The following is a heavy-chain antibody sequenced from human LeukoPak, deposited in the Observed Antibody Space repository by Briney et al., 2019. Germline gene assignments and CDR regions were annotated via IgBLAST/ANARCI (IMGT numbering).Heavy chain of an antibody. CDR2: IDPSDSYT. Sequence: GESLRISCKGSGYSFTSYWISWVRQMPGKGLEWMGRIDPSDSYTNYSPSFQGHVSISADKSISTAYLQWSSLKASDTATYYCARHLYSSSWYPYYYYGMDVWGKGTTVTVSS. V-gene: IGHV5-10-1*01. D-gene: IGHD6-13*01. CDR1: GYSFTSYW. J-gene: IGHJ6*04. CDR3: ARHLYSSSWYPYYYYGMDV.